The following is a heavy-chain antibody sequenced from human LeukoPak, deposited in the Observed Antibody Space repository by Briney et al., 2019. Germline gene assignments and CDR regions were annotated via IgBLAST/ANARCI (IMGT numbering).Heavy chain of an antibody. CDR1: GFTFSSYA. V-gene: IGHV3-23*01. CDR3: ANSQRSSWNYYFDY. J-gene: IGHJ4*02. D-gene: IGHD6-13*01. Sequence: GGPLRLSCAASGFTFSSYAMSWVRQAPGKGLEWVSVISGSGGSTYYADSVKGRFTISRDNSKNTLYLQMNSLRAEDTAVYYCANSQRSSWNYYFDYWGQGTLVTVSS. CDR2: ISGSGGST.